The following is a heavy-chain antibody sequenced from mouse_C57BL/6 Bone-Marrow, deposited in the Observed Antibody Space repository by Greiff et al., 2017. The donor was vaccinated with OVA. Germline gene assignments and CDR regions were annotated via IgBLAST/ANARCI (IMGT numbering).Heavy chain of an antibody. Sequence: VQLQESGPELVKPGASVKISCKASGYAFSSSWMNWVKQRPGKGLEWIGRIYPGDGDTNYNGTFKGKATLTADKSASTAYMQLSSLTSEDSAVYFCAIERDGYHGGQGTTLTVSS. J-gene: IGHJ2*01. CDR2: IYPGDGDT. CDR1: GYAFSSSW. V-gene: IGHV1-82*01. CDR3: AIERDGYH. D-gene: IGHD2-3*01.